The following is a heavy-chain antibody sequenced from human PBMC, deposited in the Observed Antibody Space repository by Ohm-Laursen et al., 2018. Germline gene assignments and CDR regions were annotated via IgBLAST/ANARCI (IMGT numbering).Heavy chain of an antibody. CDR2: ISYDGSNK. CDR3: AKAPPKNISSSWYGVDY. CDR1: GFTFSSYG. Sequence: SLRLSCAASGFTFSSYGMHWVRQAPGKGLEWVAVISYDGSNKYYADSVKGRFTISRDNSKNTLYLQMNSLRAEDTAVYYCAKAPPKNISSSWYGVDYWGQGTLVTVSS. D-gene: IGHD6-13*01. V-gene: IGHV3-30*18. J-gene: IGHJ4*02.